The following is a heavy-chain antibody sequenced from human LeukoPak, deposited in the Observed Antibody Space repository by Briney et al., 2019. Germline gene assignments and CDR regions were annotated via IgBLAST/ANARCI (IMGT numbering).Heavy chain of an antibody. J-gene: IGHJ3*02. D-gene: IGHD1-26*01. Sequence: GASVKVSCKASGYSFTAYYMHWVRQAPGQGLEWMGWINPNSGGTNYAQKFQGRVTMTRDTSITTAYMELSRLRSDDTAVYYCARGSGIYRDGFDIWGQGTMVTVSS. V-gene: IGHV1-2*02. CDR1: GYSFTAYY. CDR2: INPNSGGT. CDR3: ARGSGIYRDGFDI.